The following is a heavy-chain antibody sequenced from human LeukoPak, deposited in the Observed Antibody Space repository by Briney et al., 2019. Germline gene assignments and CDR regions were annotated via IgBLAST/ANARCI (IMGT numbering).Heavy chain of an antibody. V-gene: IGHV3-23*01. Sequence: GWSLRLSCAASGFTFSSYGMSGVRQAPGKGLEGVSAISGSGGSTYYADSVKGRFTISRDNSKNTLYLQMNSLRAEDTAVYYCAKAPQWELHWFDPWGQGTLVTVSS. CDR3: AKAPQWELHWFDP. J-gene: IGHJ5*02. CDR1: GFTFSSYG. CDR2: ISGSGGST. D-gene: IGHD1-26*01.